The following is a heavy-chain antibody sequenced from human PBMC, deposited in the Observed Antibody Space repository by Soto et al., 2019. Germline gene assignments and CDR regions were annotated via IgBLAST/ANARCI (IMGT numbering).Heavy chain of an antibody. CDR2: ISSSSDYI. CDR1: GFTFTSYT. V-gene: IGHV3-21*06. J-gene: IGHJ4*02. D-gene: IGHD6-13*01. Sequence: GGSLRLSCAASGFTFTSYTLNWVRQAPGKGLEWVSSISSSSDYIYYADSMKGRVTISRDNAKNSLFLDMNSLTGEDTAVYYCARARVYATGPLDFWGQGTLVTVSS. CDR3: ARARVYATGPLDF.